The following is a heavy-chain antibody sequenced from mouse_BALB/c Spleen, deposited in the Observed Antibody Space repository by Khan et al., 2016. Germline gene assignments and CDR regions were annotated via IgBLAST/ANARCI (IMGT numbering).Heavy chain of an antibody. CDR3: ARGLGRDYFDY. D-gene: IGHD4-1*01. V-gene: IGHV9-2-1*01. J-gene: IGHJ2*01. CDR2: INTETGEP. Sequence: QIQLVQSGPELKKPGETVKLSCKASGYTFTDYSMHWVKQAPGKGLKWMGWINTETGEPTYADDFKGRFAFSLETSASTAYLQINNLKNEDTATYFCARGLGRDYFDYWGQGTTLTVSS. CDR1: GYTFTDYS.